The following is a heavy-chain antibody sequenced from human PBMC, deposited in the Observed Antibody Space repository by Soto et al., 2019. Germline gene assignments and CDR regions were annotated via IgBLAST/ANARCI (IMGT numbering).Heavy chain of an antibody. Sequence: VQLVQSGAEVKKPGSSVKVSCKASGGTFSSYSINWVRQAPGQGLEWMGEIIPIFGTANYAQKFQGRVTITADESTSTAYMELSSVRSEDTAVYYCARDGGRHSGGIDYWGQGTLVTVSS. D-gene: IGHD2-15*01. CDR3: ARDGGRHSGGIDY. CDR2: IIPIFGTA. V-gene: IGHV1-69*01. J-gene: IGHJ4*02. CDR1: GGTFSSYS.